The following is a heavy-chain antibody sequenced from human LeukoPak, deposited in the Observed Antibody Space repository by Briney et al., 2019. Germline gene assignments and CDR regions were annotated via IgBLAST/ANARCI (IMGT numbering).Heavy chain of an antibody. Sequence: GGSLRLSCAASGFTFSSYSMNWVRQAPGKGLEWVSSISSSSSYIYYADSVKGRFTISRDNAKNSLYLQMNSLRAEDTAVYYCARVVGYSYGLDYYYMDVWGKGTTATISS. CDR1: GFTFSSYS. J-gene: IGHJ6*03. D-gene: IGHD5-18*01. CDR3: ARVVGYSYGLDYYYMDV. CDR2: ISSSSSYI. V-gene: IGHV3-21*01.